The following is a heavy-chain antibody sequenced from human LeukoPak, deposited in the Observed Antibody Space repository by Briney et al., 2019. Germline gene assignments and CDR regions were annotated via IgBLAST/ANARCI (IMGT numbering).Heavy chain of an antibody. CDR2: INPSGGST. V-gene: IGHV1-46*01. CDR3: ARDGIHSSYYDFWSGYRSGAFDI. J-gene: IGHJ3*02. CDR1: GYTFTSYY. Sequence: ASVKVSCKASGYTFTSYYMHWVRQAPGQGLEWMGIINPSGGSTSYAQKFQGRVTMTRDTSTSTVYMELSSLRSEDTAVYYCARDGIHSSYYDFWSGYRSGAFDIWGQGTMVTVSS. D-gene: IGHD3-3*01.